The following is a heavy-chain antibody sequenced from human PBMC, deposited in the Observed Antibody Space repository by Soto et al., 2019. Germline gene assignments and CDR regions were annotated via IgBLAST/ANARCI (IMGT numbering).Heavy chain of an antibody. V-gene: IGHV3-30*03. CDR1: GFAFSSYG. D-gene: IGHD1-26*01. Sequence: QVHLVASGGGVVQPGGSLRLSCTASGFAFSSYGMHWVRQSPDKGLEWVAVISYDGSDSLDGSHKYYADSVKGRFTISRDNSINTLYLQMDSLRLDDTAVYYCARPGRNYRSGRYFLDYWGQGTLVTVSS. J-gene: IGHJ4*02. CDR2: ISYDGSDSLDGSHK. CDR3: ARPGRNYRSGRYFLDY.